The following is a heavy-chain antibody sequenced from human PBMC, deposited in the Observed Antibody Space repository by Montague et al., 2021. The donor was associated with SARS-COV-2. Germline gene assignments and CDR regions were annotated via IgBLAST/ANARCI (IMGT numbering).Heavy chain of an antibody. CDR1: GGSFSSY. D-gene: IGHD2-15*01. V-gene: IGHV4-34*01. CDR3: ASHCGGGRCYFGMDV. Sequence: SETRSLTCDVYGGSFSSYWSWIRQPPGRGLEWVGQISHGGGTNXXPSLXXXVTISVDTSKNQVSLKLSSVTAADTAVYYCASHCGGGRCYFGMDVWGQGTTVTVSS. CDR2: ISHGGGT. J-gene: IGHJ6*02.